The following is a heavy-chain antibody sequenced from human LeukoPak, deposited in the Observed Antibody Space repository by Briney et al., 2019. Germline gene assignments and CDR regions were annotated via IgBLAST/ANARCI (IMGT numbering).Heavy chain of an antibody. CDR1: GFTFSSYG. D-gene: IGHD5-18*01. J-gene: IGHJ3*02. CDR2: ISGSGGST. CDR3: AKVRGGGYSHDAFDI. V-gene: IGHV3-23*01. Sequence: GGSLRLSCAASGFTFSSYGMSWVRRAPGKGLEWVSAISGSGGSTYYADSVKGRFTISRDNSKNTLYLQMNSLRAEDTAVYYCAKVRGGGYSHDAFDIWGQGTMVTVSS.